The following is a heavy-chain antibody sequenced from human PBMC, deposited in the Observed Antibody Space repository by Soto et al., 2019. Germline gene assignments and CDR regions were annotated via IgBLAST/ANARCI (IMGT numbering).Heavy chain of an antibody. V-gene: IGHV3-66*01. J-gene: IGHJ5*02. D-gene: IGHD6-19*01. Sequence: RLSCAASGFTVSSNYMSWVRQAPGKGLEWVSVIYTGGSTYYADSVKGRFTISRDNSKNTLYLQMNSLRAEDTAVYYCARVGYSSGWFRSWGQGTLVTVSS. CDR1: GFTVSSNY. CDR3: ARVGYSSGWFRS. CDR2: IYTGGST.